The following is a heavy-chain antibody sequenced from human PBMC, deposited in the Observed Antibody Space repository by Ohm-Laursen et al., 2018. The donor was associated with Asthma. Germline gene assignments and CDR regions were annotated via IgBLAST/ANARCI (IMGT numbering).Heavy chain of an antibody. CDR2: ISDDGSNK. D-gene: IGHD6-19*01. CDR1: GSTFSSYG. Sequence: SLRLSCTAPGSTFSSYGMHWVRQAPGKGLEWVAVISDDGSNKYYADSVKGRFTISRDNSKNTLYLQMNSLRAEDTAVDYCAKGSQWLVISYFEDWGQGTLVTVSS. CDR3: AKGSQWLVISYFED. J-gene: IGHJ4*02. V-gene: IGHV3-30*18.